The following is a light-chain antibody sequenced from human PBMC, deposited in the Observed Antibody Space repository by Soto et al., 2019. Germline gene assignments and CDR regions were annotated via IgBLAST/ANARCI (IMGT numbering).Light chain of an antibody. CDR3: QQASSLPAT. J-gene: IGKJ4*01. Sequence: DIQLTQSPSSVSASVGDRITISCRASQDISSWLAWYQQKPGKAPSILIYTASRLQSGVPSRFSGSGSGTDFTLTINNLQPEAFATYYCQQASSLPATFGGGTKVDIK. V-gene: IGKV1-12*01. CDR1: QDISSW. CDR2: TAS.